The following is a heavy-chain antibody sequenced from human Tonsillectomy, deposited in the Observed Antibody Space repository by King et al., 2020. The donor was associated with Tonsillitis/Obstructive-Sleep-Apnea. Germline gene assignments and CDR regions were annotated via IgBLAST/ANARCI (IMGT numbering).Heavy chain of an antibody. J-gene: IGHJ3*02. V-gene: IGHV3-9*01. D-gene: IGHD2-2*01. CDR2: LRWNSGTI. Sequence: LFPPVRSRILSCTSSGVSFAASALSWVRPAPGQGLAWVSVLRWNSGTIHYAYSVKGRFTISRDNAKNYLYLQTKSLRAEDTALYYCVKDLIKAVSGTPGDAFDIGGQGTMVTGSS. CDR3: VKDLIKAVSGTPGDAFDI. CDR1: GVSFAASA.